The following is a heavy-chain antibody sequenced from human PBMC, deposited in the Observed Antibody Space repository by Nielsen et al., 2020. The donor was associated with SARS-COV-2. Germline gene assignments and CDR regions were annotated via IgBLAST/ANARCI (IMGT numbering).Heavy chain of an antibody. J-gene: IGHJ6*02. CDR2: ISSSSSYT. CDR1: GFTSSDYY. CDR3: ARGYYYGSGSELGYYYGMDV. Sequence: GESLKISCAASGFTSSDYYMSWIRQAPGKGLEWVSYISSSSSYTNYADSVKGRFTISRDNAKNSLYLQMNSLRAEDTAVYYCARGYYYGSGSELGYYYGMDVWGQGTTVTVSS. D-gene: IGHD3-10*01. V-gene: IGHV3-11*05.